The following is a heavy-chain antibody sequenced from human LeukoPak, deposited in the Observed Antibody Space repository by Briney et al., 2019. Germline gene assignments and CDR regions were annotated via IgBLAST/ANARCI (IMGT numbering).Heavy chain of an antibody. J-gene: IGHJ4*02. Sequence: GGSLRLSCAASGFTFSSYGMHWVRQAPGKGLEWVAVIWYGGSNKYYADSVKGRFTISRDNSKNTLYLQMNSLRAEDTAVYYCAKDWDYYDSSGYYDYWGQGTLVTVSS. V-gene: IGHV3-30*02. D-gene: IGHD3-22*01. CDR3: AKDWDYYDSSGYYDY. CDR1: GFTFSSYG. CDR2: IWYGGSNK.